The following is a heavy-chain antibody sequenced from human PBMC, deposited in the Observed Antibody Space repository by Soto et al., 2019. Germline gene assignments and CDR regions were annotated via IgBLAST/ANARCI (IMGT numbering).Heavy chain of an antibody. CDR2: IIPIFSTA. CDR3: ARDEMVVATGSRTWHYYYGMDV. D-gene: IGHD2-15*01. CDR1: GGTFSTYA. Sequence: QVQLVQSGAEVKKPGSSVKVSCKSSGGTFSTYAISWVRQAPGQGLEWMGGIIPIFSTANYAQKFQGRVTITADDSTNTAYMELISRRSEDTAVYYCARDEMVVATGSRTWHYYYGMDVWGQGTTVTVSS. V-gene: IGHV1-69*12. J-gene: IGHJ6*02.